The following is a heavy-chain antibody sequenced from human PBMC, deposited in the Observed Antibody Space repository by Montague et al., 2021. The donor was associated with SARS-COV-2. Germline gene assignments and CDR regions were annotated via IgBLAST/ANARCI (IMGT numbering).Heavy chain of an antibody. CDR1: GGSVNSGSYH. Sequence: SETLSLTCTVSGGSVNSGSYHWNWIRQPPGKGLEWIGYIYYSGSTSYNPSLKSRVTISLDTSKNQFSLNLTSVTAADTALYFCARELEIHDFLSGYYIGDWGQGILVTVSS. CDR2: IYYSGST. D-gene: IGHD3-3*01. J-gene: IGHJ4*02. V-gene: IGHV4-61*01. CDR3: ARELEIHDFLSGYYIGD.